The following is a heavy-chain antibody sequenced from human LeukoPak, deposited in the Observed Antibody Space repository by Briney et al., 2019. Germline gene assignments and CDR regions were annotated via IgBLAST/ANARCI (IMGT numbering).Heavy chain of an antibody. Sequence: GGSLRLSCAASGFTFSSYAMSWVRQAPGKGLEWVSAISGSGGSTYYADSVKGRFTISRDNSKNTLYLQMNSLRAEDTAVYYCARDRTTIFGRGLFVDYWGQGTLVTVSS. J-gene: IGHJ4*02. V-gene: IGHV3-23*01. CDR1: GFTFSSYA. CDR2: ISGSGGST. D-gene: IGHD3-3*01. CDR3: ARDRTTIFGRGLFVDY.